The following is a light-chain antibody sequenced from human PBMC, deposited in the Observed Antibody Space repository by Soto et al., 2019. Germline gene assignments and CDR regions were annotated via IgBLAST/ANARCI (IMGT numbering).Light chain of an antibody. CDR2: EDS. CDR3: CSYAVYSTVV. Sequence: QSALTQPASVSGSPGQSITISCTGTSSDVGTYNLVSWYQQHPGKAPKLMIYEDSQRPSGVSNRFSGSKSGNTASLTISGLPAEDEADYYCCSYAVYSTVVFGGGTKVTVL. CDR1: SSDVGTYNL. V-gene: IGLV2-23*01. J-gene: IGLJ2*01.